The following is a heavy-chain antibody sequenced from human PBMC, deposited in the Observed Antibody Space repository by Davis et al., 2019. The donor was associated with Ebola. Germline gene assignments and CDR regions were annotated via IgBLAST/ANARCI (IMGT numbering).Heavy chain of an antibody. D-gene: IGHD4-17*01. CDR2: IKSKTDGGTT. Sequence: GGSLRLSCVASGFTLNNAWMSWVRQAPGKGLEWVGRIKSKTDGGTTDYAAPVKARFAMSRDDSKNTLYLQMNSQKIEDTAVYYCTTLSTMTTVYFDLWGRGTLVTVSS. CDR3: TTLSTMTTVYFDL. CDR1: GFTLNNAW. V-gene: IGHV3-15*01. J-gene: IGHJ2*01.